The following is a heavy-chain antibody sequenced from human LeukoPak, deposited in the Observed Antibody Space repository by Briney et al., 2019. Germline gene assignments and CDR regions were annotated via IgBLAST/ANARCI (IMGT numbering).Heavy chain of an antibody. J-gene: IGHJ4*02. CDR1: GFTFSSYW. D-gene: IGHD3-22*01. CDR3: AKDITGSYDSSGYTFDY. CDR2: IKQDGSEK. V-gene: IGHV3-7*03. Sequence: PGGSLRLSCAASGFTFSSYWMSWVRQAPGKGLEWVANIKQDGSEKYYVDSVKGRFTISRDNAKNSLYLQMNSLRAEDMALYYCAKDITGSYDSSGYTFDYWGQGTLVTVSS.